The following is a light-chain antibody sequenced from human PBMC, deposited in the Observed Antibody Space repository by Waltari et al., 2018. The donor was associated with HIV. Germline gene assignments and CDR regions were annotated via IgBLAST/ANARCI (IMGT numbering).Light chain of an antibody. CDR3: TSYAGRNTLV. CDR2: EVF. Sequence: QSALTQPPSASGSPGQSVTISYPGNTRAVGPYHYVPWYQQHPGKAPKLMIYEVFKRPSGVPDRFSGSKSGNTASLTVSGLQAEDEADYYCTSYAGRNTLVFGGGTKLTVL. J-gene: IGLJ2*01. V-gene: IGLV2-8*01. CDR1: TRAVGPYHY.